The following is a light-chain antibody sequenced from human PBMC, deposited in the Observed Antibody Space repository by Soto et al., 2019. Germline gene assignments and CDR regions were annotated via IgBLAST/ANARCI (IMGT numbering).Light chain of an antibody. CDR2: DAY. J-gene: IGKJ5*01. V-gene: IGKV1-33*01. CDR3: QQYENLPT. Sequence: PLTLSPSSLSASFGDTGPIPFEASQEINNLLNWYQQKAGRAPKLLIYDAYNVEAGVPSRFRGSGSGTDFTLTISRVQPEDIATYYFQQYENLPTFGQGTRLEIK. CDR1: QEINNL.